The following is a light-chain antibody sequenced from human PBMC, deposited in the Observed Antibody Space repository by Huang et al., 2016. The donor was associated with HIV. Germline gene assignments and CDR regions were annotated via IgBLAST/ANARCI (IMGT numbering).Light chain of an antibody. Sequence: QLTQSPSSLSASVGDRVTITCRASQDINNFLAWYQQKPGRAPKLLVYSASNLQSGVPSRFSGSGSGTEFSLTINSLQPEDFATYYCQQLTGSLFTFGPGTRVD. CDR3: QQLTGSLFT. CDR2: SAS. V-gene: IGKV1-9*01. J-gene: IGKJ3*01. CDR1: QDINNF.